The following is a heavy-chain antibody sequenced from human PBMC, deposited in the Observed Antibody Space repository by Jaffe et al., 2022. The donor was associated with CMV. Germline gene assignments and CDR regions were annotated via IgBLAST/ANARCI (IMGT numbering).Heavy chain of an antibody. J-gene: IGHJ6*02. Sequence: EVQLVESGGGLVQPGGSLRLSCAASGFTFSSYSMNWVRQAPGKGLEWVSYISSSSSTIYYADSVKGRFTISRDNAKNSLYLQMNSLRDEDTAVYYCARDNDYGDYYYGMDVWGQGTTVTVSS. D-gene: IGHD4-17*01. CDR1: GFTFSSYS. CDR3: ARDNDYGDYYYGMDV. V-gene: IGHV3-48*02. CDR2: ISSSSSTI.